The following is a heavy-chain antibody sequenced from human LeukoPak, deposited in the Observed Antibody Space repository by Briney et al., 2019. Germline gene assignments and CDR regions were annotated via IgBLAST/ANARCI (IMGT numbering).Heavy chain of an antibody. CDR2: IKQDGSEK. J-gene: IGHJ3*02. Sequence: GGSLRLSCAASGFTFSSYWMSWVRQAPGKGLEWVANIKQDGSEKYYVDSVKGRFTISRDNAKNSLYLQMNSLRAEDTAVYYCAREGIQLWHDAFDIWGQGTMVTVSS. V-gene: IGHV3-7*05. CDR3: AREGIQLWHDAFDI. D-gene: IGHD5-18*01. CDR1: GFTFSSYW.